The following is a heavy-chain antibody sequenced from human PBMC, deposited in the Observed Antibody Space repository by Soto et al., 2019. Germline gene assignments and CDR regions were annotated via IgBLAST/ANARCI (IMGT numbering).Heavy chain of an antibody. J-gene: IGHJ4*02. D-gene: IGHD2-2*01. CDR3: ARDVVPAAPGYYFDY. V-gene: IGHV1-69*02. CDR1: GRTFSSYT. CDR2: IIPILGIA. Sequence: QVQLVQSGAEVKKPGSSVKVSCKASGRTFSSYTISWVRQAPGQGLEWMGRIIPILGIANYAQKFQGRITITADKSTSTAYMELSSLRSDDTAVYYGARDVVPAAPGYYFDYWGQGTLVTVSS.